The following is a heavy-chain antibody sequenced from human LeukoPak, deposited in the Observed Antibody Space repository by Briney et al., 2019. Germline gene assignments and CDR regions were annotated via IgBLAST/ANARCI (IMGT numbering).Heavy chain of an antibody. CDR3: ARTSHGDYSGNWFDP. Sequence: PSETLSLTCAVYGGSFSGYYWSWIRQPPGKGLEWIGEINHSGSTNYNPSLKSRVTISVDTSKNQFSLKLSSVTAADTAVYYCARTSHGDYSGNWFDPWGQGALVTVSS. CDR2: INHSGST. J-gene: IGHJ5*02. V-gene: IGHV4-34*01. CDR1: GGSFSGYY. D-gene: IGHD4-17*01.